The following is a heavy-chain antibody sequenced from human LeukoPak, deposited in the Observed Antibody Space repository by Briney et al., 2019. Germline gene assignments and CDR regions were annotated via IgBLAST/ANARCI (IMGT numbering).Heavy chain of an antibody. D-gene: IGHD5-12*01. J-gene: IGHJ4*02. V-gene: IGHV3-48*03. CDR2: ISSSGSTI. CDR1: GFTFSSYE. Sequence: GGSLRLSCAASGFTFSSYEMNWVRQAPGKGLEWVSYISSSGSTIYYADSVKGRFTISRDNAKNSLYLQMNSLRAVDTAVYYCARGSIVATLDYWGQGTLVTVSS. CDR3: ARGSIVATLDY.